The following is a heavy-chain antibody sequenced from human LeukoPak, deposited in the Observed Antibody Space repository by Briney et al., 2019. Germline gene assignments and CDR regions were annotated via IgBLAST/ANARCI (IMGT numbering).Heavy chain of an antibody. V-gene: IGHV3-48*01. CDR2: ISSYSSTI. D-gene: IGHD3-3*01. Sequence: PGGSLRLSCAASGFTFSSYTMTWVRQAPGKGLEWLSYISSYSSTINYADSLKGRFTISRDNAKNSLYLQMNSLRAEDTALYYCARGGITIFGVVLYMDVWGKGTTVTVSS. J-gene: IGHJ6*03. CDR3: ARGGITIFGVVLYMDV. CDR1: GFTFSSYT.